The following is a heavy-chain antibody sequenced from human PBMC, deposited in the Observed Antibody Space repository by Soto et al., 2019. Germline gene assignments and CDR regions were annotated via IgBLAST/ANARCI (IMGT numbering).Heavy chain of an antibody. D-gene: IGHD2-15*01. CDR2: IWYDGSNK. V-gene: IGHV3-33*01. CDR1: GFTFSSYG. Sequence: GGSLRLSCAASGFTFSSYGMHWVRQAPGKGLEWVAVIWYDGSNKYYADSVKGRFTISRDNSKNTLYLQMNSLRAEDTAVYYCAREMLGYCSGGSCPDAFDIWGQGTMVTVSS. J-gene: IGHJ3*02. CDR3: AREMLGYCSGGSCPDAFDI.